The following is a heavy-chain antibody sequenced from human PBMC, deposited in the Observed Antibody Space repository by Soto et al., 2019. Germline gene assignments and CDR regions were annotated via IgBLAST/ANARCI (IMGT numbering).Heavy chain of an antibody. D-gene: IGHD3-16*01. V-gene: IGHV4-59*01. CDR2: IYYSGST. CDR1: GGSISTYY. Sequence: PSETLSLTCSVSGGSISTYYWSWIRQPPGKGLEWIGYIYYSGSTSYNPSLKSRVTISIDTSKNQFSLRLSSVTAADTAVYYCAREASGAYKYFDLWGQGTLVTVSS. J-gene: IGHJ4*02. CDR3: AREASGAYKYFDL.